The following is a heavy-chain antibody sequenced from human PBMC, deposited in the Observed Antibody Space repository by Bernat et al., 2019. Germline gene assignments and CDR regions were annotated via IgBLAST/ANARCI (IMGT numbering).Heavy chain of an antibody. J-gene: IGHJ3*02. CDR3: ARGQYCSGGNCYSYRGAFYI. CDR1: GFTFSSYS. V-gene: IGHV3-21*01. Sequence: EVQLVESGGGLVTPGGSPRLSCAASGFTFSSYSMKWVRQAPGRGLEWVSAISRSSSDIYYAASVKGRFTISRDNAKNSLYLQMNSLTAEDTAVYYCARGQYCSGGNCYSYRGAFYIWGQGTMVTVSS. D-gene: IGHD2-15*01. CDR2: ISRSSSDI.